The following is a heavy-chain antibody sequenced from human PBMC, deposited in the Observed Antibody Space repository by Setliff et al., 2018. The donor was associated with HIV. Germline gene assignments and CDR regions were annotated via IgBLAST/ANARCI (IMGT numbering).Heavy chain of an antibody. CDR1: GYSISSGYY. CDR2: IFHSAAT. CDR3: AREQREVSTYYFDY. V-gene: IGHV4-38-2*02. D-gene: IGHD5-18*01. Sequence: SETLSLTCAVSGYSISSGYYWGWIRQPPGKGLEWIGSIFHSAATNYNPSLKSRVTISIDTSKNQFSLKLTSVTAADTAVYYCAREQREVSTYYFDYWAQGSLVTVSS. J-gene: IGHJ4*02.